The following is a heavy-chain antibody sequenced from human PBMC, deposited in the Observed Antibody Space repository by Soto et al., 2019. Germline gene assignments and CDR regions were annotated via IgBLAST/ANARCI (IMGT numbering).Heavy chain of an antibody. CDR1: GGSFSGYY. CDR3: ARRRDYGGNKYYYYGMDV. Sequence: PSETLSLTCAVYGGSFSGYYWSWIRQPPGKGLEWIGEINHSGSTNYNPSLKSRVTISVDTSQNQFSLKLSSVTAADTAVYYCARRRDYGGNKYYYYGMDVWGQGTTVTVSS. V-gene: IGHV4-34*01. D-gene: IGHD4-17*01. CDR2: INHSGST. J-gene: IGHJ6*02.